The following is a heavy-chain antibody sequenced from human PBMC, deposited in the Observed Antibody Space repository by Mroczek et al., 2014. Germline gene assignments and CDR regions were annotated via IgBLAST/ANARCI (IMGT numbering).Heavy chain of an antibody. V-gene: IGHV4-34*01. CDR3: ARGMGASSFWSGTHYYGMDV. Sequence: QVQLQQWGAGLLKPSETLSLTCAVYGGSFSGYFWSWIRQPPGKGLEWMGEIDHSGSANYNSSLESRVTMSLDTSKNQLSLRLTSVTAADTAVYYCARGMGASSFWSGTHYYGMDVWGQGTTGHRLL. CDR1: GGSFSGYF. J-gene: IGHJ6*02. CDR2: IDHSGSA. D-gene: IGHD3-3*01.